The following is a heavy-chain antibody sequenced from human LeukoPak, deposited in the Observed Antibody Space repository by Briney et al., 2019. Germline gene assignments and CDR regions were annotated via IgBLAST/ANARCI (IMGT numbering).Heavy chain of an antibody. J-gene: IGHJ5*02. CDR2: INHSGSA. CDR1: GGSFSAYY. CDR3: ARANSYSGYDYFWFDP. D-gene: IGHD5-12*01. V-gene: IGHV4-34*01. Sequence: SETLSFTCAVSGGSFSAYYWSWIRQPPGQGLEWIGQINHSGSASYNPSLKSRVTMSVDTSKNPFALKLSSVTAADTAIYYCARANSYSGYDYFWFDPWDQGTLVTVSS.